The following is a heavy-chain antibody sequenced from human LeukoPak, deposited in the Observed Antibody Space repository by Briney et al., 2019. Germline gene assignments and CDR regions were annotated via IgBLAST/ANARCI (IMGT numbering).Heavy chain of an antibody. CDR3: ARGFFTGDAFDI. D-gene: IGHD3-9*01. CDR2: INHSGST. V-gene: IGHV4-34*01. Sequence: SETLSLTCAVYGGSFSGYYWSWIRQPPGKGLEWIGEINHSGSTNYNPSLKSRVTISVDTSKNQFSLKLSSVTAADTAVYYCARGFFTGDAFDIWGQGTMVTVPS. CDR1: GGSFSGYY. J-gene: IGHJ3*02.